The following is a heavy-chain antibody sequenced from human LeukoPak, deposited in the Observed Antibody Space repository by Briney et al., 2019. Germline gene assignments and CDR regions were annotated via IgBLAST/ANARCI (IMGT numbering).Heavy chain of an antibody. CDR2: IYYSGST. V-gene: IGHV4-59*01. D-gene: IGHD3-9*01. Sequence: PSETLSLTCTVSGGSISGYYWNWIRQPPGKGQEWIGYIYYSGSTNYNPSLKSRVTISVDTSKNQSSLKLSAVTAADTAVYYCARGLYYDILTGYRNNDAFDIWGQGTMVTVSS. CDR3: ARGLYYDILTGYRNNDAFDI. J-gene: IGHJ3*02. CDR1: GGSISGYY.